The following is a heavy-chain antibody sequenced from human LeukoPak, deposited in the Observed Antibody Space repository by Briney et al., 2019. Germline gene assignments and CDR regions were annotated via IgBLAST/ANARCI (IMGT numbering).Heavy chain of an antibody. CDR2: ISYDGSNK. D-gene: IGHD6-19*01. CDR3: ARVAVAWYFDL. V-gene: IGHV3-30-3*01. CDR1: GFTFSSYA. Sequence: PGGSLRLSCAASGFTFSSYAMHWVRQVPGKGLEWVAVISYDGSNKYYADSVKGRFTISRDNSKNTLYLQMNSLRAEDTAVHYCARVAVAWYFDLWGRGTLVTVSS. J-gene: IGHJ2*01.